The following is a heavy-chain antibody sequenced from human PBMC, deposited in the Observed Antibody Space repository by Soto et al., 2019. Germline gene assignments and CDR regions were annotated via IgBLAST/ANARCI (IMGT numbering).Heavy chain of an antibody. J-gene: IGHJ4*02. V-gene: IGHV4-31*03. D-gene: IGHD2-2*01. CDR3: ARVYNIVVVPAAPLFDY. CDR1: GGSISSGGYY. CDR2: IYYSGST. Sequence: PSETLSLTCTVSGGSISSGGYYWSWIRQHPGKGLEWIGYIYYSGSTYYNPSLKSRVTISVDTSKNQFSLKLSSVTAADTAVYYCARVYNIVVVPAAPLFDYWGQGTLVTVS.